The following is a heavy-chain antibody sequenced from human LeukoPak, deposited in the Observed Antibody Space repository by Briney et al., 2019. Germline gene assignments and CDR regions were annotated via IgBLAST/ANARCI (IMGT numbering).Heavy chain of an antibody. CDR1: GGSISSANHF. Sequence: PSQTLSLTCTVSGGSISSANHFWSWIRQPPGKGLEWIGYIYYSGSTYYNPSLKSRVTISVDTPKNQFSLKLSSVTAADTAVYYCARIILAARPGLEFDYWGQGTLVTVSS. CDR3: ARIILAARPGLEFDY. J-gene: IGHJ4*02. V-gene: IGHV4-30-4*08. D-gene: IGHD6-6*01. CDR2: IYYSGST.